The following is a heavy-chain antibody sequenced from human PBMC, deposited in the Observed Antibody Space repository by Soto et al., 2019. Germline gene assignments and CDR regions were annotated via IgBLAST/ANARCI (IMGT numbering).Heavy chain of an antibody. CDR1: GGSISSYY. J-gene: IGHJ5*02. CDR2: IYYSGST. V-gene: IGHV4-59*01. CDR3: ARDPNPYYDFWSGYYSWIDP. Sequence: PSETLSLTCTVSGGSISSYYWSWIRQPPGKGLEWIGYIYYSGSTNYNPSLKSRVTISVDTSKNQFSLKLSSVTAADTAVYYCARDPNPYYDFWSGYYSWIDPWGQGTLVTVSS. D-gene: IGHD3-3*01.